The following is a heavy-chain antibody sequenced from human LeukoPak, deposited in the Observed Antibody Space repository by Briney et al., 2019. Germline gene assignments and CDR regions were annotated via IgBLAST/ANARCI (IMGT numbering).Heavy chain of an antibody. CDR2: ISSSSSYI. CDR1: GFTFSGYT. Sequence: GGSLRLSCAASGFTFSGYTVNWVRQAPGKGLEWVSSISSSSSYIYYADSVKGRLTISRDNAKNSLYLQMNSLRAEDTAVYYCARDPTPRYCSGGSCYTHYGMDVWGQGTTVTVSS. J-gene: IGHJ6*02. V-gene: IGHV3-21*01. D-gene: IGHD2-15*01. CDR3: ARDPTPRYCSGGSCYTHYGMDV.